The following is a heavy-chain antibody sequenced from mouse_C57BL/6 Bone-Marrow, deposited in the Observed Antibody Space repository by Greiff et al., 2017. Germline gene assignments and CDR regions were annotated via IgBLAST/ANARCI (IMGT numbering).Heavy chain of an antibody. D-gene: IGHD1-1*01. J-gene: IGHJ4*01. CDR2: ISNLAYSI. CDR1: GFTFSDYE. Sequence: EVKLVESGGGLVQPGGSLKLSCAASGFTFSDYEMAWVRQAPRKGPEWVGFISNLAYSIYYADTVTGRFTISRENTKNTLFLVMRTPRSEDTAMYYCARHLYGSNSYYYAMDYWGQGTSVTGSS. V-gene: IGHV5-15*01. CDR3: ARHLYGSNSYYYAMDY.